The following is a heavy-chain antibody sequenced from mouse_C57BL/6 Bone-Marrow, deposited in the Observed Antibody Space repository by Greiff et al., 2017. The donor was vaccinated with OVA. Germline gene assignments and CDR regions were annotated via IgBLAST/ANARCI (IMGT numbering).Heavy chain of an antibody. J-gene: IGHJ4*01. Sequence: QVQLKESGPGLVQPSQSLSITCTVSGFSLTSYGVHWVRQSPGKGLEWLGVIWRGGSTDYNAAFMSRLSITQDNSKSQVFFKMNSLQAADTAIYCCAKNQWAMDYWGQGTSVTVSS. CDR1: GFSLTSYG. CDR3: AKNQWAMDY. V-gene: IGHV2-5*01. D-gene: IGHD1-3*01. CDR2: IWRGGST.